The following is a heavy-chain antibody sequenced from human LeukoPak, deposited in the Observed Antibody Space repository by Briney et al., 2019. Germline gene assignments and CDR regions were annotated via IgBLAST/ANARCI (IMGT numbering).Heavy chain of an antibody. CDR1: GFTFSSCD. CDR2: ITGNGITT. Sequence: GGSLTLSCAAYGFTFSSCDMTWIRQPPGKGLEWVSAITGNGITTYYADSVKGRFTISRDNSRNTLYLQMNSLRADDTAVYYCAKLGSSGSNYYYYMDVWGKGTTVTVSS. D-gene: IGHD6-19*01. J-gene: IGHJ6*03. CDR3: AKLGSSGSNYYYYMDV. V-gene: IGHV3-23*01.